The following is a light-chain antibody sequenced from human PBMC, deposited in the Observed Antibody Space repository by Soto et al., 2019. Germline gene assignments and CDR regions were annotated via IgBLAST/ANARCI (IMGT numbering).Light chain of an antibody. CDR1: NSDIGNYKY. J-gene: IGLJ3*02. CDR2: EVS. CDR3: SSYRGSESWV. V-gene: IGLV2-14*01. Sequence: QSALTQPASVSGSPGQSITISCTGTNSDIGNYKYVSWYQQHPGKVPKLMVYEVSNRPSGVYNRFSGSKSGNTASLTSYGLQAEDEADYYCSSYRGSESWVVGGGTKVTVL.